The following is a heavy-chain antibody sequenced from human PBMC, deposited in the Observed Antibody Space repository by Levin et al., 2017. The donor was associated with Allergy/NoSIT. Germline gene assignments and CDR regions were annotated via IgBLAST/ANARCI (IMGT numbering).Heavy chain of an antibody. D-gene: IGHD6-19*01. V-gene: IGHV3-23*01. CDR3: AKDQPSSGWPAFEY. J-gene: IGHJ4*02. Sequence: GGSLRLSCAASGFTFSRYAMSWVRQAPGRGLEWVASVNNGGNSYYGGAVQGRFTVSRDNSKNTLDLQMNSLRDDDTAIYYCAKDQPSSGWPAFEYWGQGILVTVSS. CDR1: GFTFSRYA. CDR2: VNNGGNS.